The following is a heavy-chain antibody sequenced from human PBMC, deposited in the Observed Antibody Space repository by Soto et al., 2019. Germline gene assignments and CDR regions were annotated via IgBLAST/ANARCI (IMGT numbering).Heavy chain of an antibody. Sequence: QVQLVQSGAEVKKPGSSVKVSCKASGGTFSSYAISWVRQAPGQGLEWMGGIIPIFGTANYAQKFQGRVTITADKSTSSAYMELSSLRSEDTAVYYCARHYGGNSIEPRGFDPWGQGTLVTVSS. J-gene: IGHJ5*02. CDR2: IIPIFGTA. CDR3: ARHYGGNSIEPRGFDP. V-gene: IGHV1-69*06. D-gene: IGHD4-17*01. CDR1: GGTFSSYA.